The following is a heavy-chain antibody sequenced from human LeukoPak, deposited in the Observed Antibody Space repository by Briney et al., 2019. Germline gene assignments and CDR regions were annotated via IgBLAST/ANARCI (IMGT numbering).Heavy chain of an antibody. V-gene: IGHV3-53*04. CDR1: GFTVSTNC. CDR2: IYSGGTT. J-gene: IGHJ4*02. Sequence: GGSLRLSCAASGFTVSTNCMTSVRQAPGKGLEWVSTIYSGGTTYYADSVMGRFTISRHNSRNTLYLQMNSLRAEDTAVYYCARVDTVMAYYFDLWGQGTLVTVSS. D-gene: IGHD5-18*01. CDR3: ARVDTVMAYYFDL.